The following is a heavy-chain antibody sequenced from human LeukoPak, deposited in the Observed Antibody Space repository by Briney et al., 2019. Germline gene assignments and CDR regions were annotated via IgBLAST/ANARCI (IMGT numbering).Heavy chain of an antibody. CDR3: ARTILWFGDDYYFHYTDV. D-gene: IGHD3-10*01. J-gene: IGHJ6*03. V-gene: IGHV4-59*08. CDR1: DGSISTYF. Sequence: TSETLSLTCTLSDGSISTYFWSWVRQIPGKGLEWIGYIYYTGQTSYNPSLQSRVTMSVDTSKDQFSLRLTSVTVAGTAVYYCARTILWFGDDYYFHYTDVWGRGTTVIVSS. CDR2: IYYTGQT.